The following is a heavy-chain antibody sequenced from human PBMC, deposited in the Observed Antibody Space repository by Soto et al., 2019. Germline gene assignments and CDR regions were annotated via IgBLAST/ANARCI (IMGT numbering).Heavy chain of an antibody. CDR1: GYTLTELS. V-gene: IGHV1-24*01. CDR3: ATVGVDYRGDYYYMDV. CDR2: FDPEDGET. Sequence: ASVKVSCKVSGYTLTELSMHWVRQAPGKGLEWMGGFDPEDGETIYAQKFQGRVTMTEDTSTDTAYMELSSLRSEDTAVYYCATVGVDYRGDYYYMDVWGKGTTVTVSS. D-gene: IGHD4-4*01. J-gene: IGHJ6*03.